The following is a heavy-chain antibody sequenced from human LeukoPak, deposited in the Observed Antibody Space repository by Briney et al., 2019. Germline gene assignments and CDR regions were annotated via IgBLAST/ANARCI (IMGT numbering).Heavy chain of an antibody. CDR2: ISGSGAAT. CDR1: GFTFSNYA. D-gene: IGHD3-10*01. CDR3: AKIGVIGNWYFDF. Sequence: GGSLRLSCAASGFTFSNYAMNWVRQAPGKGLEWVSAISGSGAATFNADSVKGRFTISRDNSKNTLYLQMNSLRAGDTAIYHCAKIGVIGNWYFDFWGRGTLVTVSS. J-gene: IGHJ2*01. V-gene: IGHV3-23*01.